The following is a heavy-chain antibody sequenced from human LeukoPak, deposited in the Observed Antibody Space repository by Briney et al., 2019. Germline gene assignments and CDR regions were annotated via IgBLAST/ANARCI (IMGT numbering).Heavy chain of an antibody. CDR3: AREVQDSEVVPAARYVIDV. D-gene: IGHD2-2*01. V-gene: IGHV3-48*03. CDR2: ISSSGSTI. J-gene: IGHJ6*02. Sequence: GGSLRLSCAASGFTFSSYEMNWVRQAPGKGLEWVSNISSSGSTIYYADSVKGRFTISRDNAKNSLYLQMNSLRAEDTAVYYCAREVQDSEVVPAARYVIDVWPQDTTDTV. CDR1: GFTFSSYE.